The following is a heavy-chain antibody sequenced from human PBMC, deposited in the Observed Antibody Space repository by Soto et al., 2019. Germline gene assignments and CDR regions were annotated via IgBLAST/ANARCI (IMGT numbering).Heavy chain of an antibody. D-gene: IGHD3-22*01. Sequence: QVQLQESGPGLVKPSETLSLICSVSGGSVSSYHCSWIRQSPGKGLEWIGWIVYVSNVGGTHYNPTMTSRVTMSEDTSNNPFSLRLSSVTAADEALYYCACTRKWLPFDNWGQGILVTVSS. CDR3: ACTRKWLPFDN. V-gene: IGHV4-4*08. CDR1: GGSVSSYH. J-gene: IGHJ4*02. CDR2: VYVSNVGGT.